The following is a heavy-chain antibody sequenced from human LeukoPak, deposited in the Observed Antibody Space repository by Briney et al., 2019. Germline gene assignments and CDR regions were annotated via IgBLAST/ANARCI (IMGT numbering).Heavy chain of an antibody. CDR1: GDSVSSISAA. V-gene: IGHV6-1*01. D-gene: IGHD5-18*01. CDR2: TYYRSRWYT. CDR3: ARDRGYGYGYIDY. J-gene: IGHJ4*02. Sequence: SQTLSLTCAISGDSVSSISAAWNWIRQSPPRGLEWLGRTYYRSRWYTDYAASVQDRIVVNSDTSKNQFSLQLTSVTPEDTAVYYCARDRGYGYGYIDYWGQGTLVTVSS.